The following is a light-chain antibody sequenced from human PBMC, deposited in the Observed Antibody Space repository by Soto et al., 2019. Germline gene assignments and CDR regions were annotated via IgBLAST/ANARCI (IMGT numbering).Light chain of an antibody. CDR3: SSFVAGNNYWV. J-gene: IGLJ3*02. Sequence: QSVLTQPPSASGSPGRSVTISCTGTSSDVGGYDYVSWFQQHPGKAPKLIIYEVTKRPSGVPDRFSASKSGNTASLTVSGLQAEDEAYYYCSSFVAGNNYWVFGGGTKVTVL. CDR1: SSDVGGYDY. CDR2: EVT. V-gene: IGLV2-8*01.